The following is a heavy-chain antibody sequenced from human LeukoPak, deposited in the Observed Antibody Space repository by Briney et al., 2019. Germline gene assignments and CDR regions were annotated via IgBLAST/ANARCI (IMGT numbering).Heavy chain of an antibody. D-gene: IGHD6-19*01. V-gene: IGHV4-59*01. J-gene: IGHJ4*02. CDR1: GDSITNSY. Sequence: SETLSLTCTVSGDSITNSYWSWIRQSPGKGLEWIGYMYNSGSTIYNPSLKSRVTISTDTSKNQFSLRLNSVTAADTAVYYCALAEKAVTGILDSWGQGTLVTVSS. CDR3: ALAEKAVTGILDS. CDR2: MYNSGST.